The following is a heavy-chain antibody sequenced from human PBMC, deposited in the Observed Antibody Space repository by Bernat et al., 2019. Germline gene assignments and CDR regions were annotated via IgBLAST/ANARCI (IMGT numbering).Heavy chain of an antibody. CDR1: GFTVSSNY. Sequence: EVQLVESGGGLVQPGGSLRLSCTASGFTVSSNYMSWVRQAPGKGLEWVSVIYSGGRTYYADSVKGRFTISRDNSKNTLYLQMNSLRAEDTAVYYCARALDDSSGYYEGGYWGQGTLVTVSS. J-gene: IGHJ4*02. V-gene: IGHV3-66*01. D-gene: IGHD3-22*01. CDR2: IYSGGRT. CDR3: ARALDDSSGYYEGGY.